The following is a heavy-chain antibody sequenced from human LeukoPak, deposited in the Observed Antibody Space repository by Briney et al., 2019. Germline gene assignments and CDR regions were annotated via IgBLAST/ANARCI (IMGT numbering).Heavy chain of an antibody. J-gene: IGHJ4*02. CDR2: ISSNGGST. V-gene: IGHV3-64*01. Sequence: GGSLRLSCAASGFTFSSYAMHWVRQAPGKGLEYVSAISSNGGSTYYANSVKGRFTISRDNSKNTLYLQMGSLRAEDMAVYYCARKGGGSYQPNYDYWGQGTLVTVSS. CDR1: GFTFSSYA. CDR3: ARKGGGSYQPNYDY. D-gene: IGHD1-26*01.